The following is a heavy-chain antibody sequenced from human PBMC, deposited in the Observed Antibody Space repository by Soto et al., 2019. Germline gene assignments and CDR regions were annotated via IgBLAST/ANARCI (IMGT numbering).Heavy chain of an antibody. Sequence: PGGSLRLSCAASGFTFINYRMNWVRQAPGKGLEWVSSISTSSSYIYYADSVKGRFSISRDNAKNSLSLHMNSLRAEDTAVYFCARDREEGFYYDSSDPSPSDYWGPGTLVTVSS. J-gene: IGHJ4*02. CDR3: ARDREEGFYYDSSDPSPSDY. CDR1: GFTFINYR. V-gene: IGHV3-21*01. CDR2: ISTSSSYI. D-gene: IGHD3-22*01.